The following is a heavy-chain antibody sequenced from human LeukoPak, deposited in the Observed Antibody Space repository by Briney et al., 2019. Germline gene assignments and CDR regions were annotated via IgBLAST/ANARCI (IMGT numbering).Heavy chain of an antibody. CDR2: IIPIFGTA. D-gene: IGHD6-6*01. J-gene: IGHJ4*02. Sequence: GASVKVSCKASGGTFSSYAISWVRQAPGQGLEWMGGIIPIFGTANYAQKFQGRVTITADESTSTAYMELSSLRSEDTAVYYCARDGIEYSSSFDYWGQGTLVTVSS. V-gene: IGHV1-69*13. CDR1: GGTFSSYA. CDR3: ARDGIEYSSSFDY.